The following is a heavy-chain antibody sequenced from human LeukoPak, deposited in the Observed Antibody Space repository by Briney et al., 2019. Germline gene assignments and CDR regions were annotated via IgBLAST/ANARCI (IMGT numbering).Heavy chain of an antibody. Sequence: GGSLRLSCAASGFTFSSYGMHWVRQAPGKGLEWVAVIWYDGSNKYYADSVKGRFTISRDNSKNTLYLQMNSLRAEDTAVYYCARDGTLWGSSGYPIDYWGQGTLVTVSS. J-gene: IGHJ4*02. D-gene: IGHD3-22*01. CDR2: IWYDGSNK. CDR1: GFTFSSYG. CDR3: ARDGTLWGSSGYPIDY. V-gene: IGHV3-33*01.